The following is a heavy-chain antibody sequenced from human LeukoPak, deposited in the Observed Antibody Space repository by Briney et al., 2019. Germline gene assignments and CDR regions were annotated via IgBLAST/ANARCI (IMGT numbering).Heavy chain of an antibody. J-gene: IGHJ6*03. CDR3: ARAPLYSSSSYYYYYYMDV. Sequence: GASVKVSCKASGGTFSSYAISWVRQAPGRGLEWMGGIIPVFGTANYAQKFQGRVTITTDESTSTAYMELSSLRSEDTAVYYCARAPLYSSSSYYYYYYMDVWGKGTTVTVSS. CDR1: GGTFSSYA. V-gene: IGHV1-69*05. CDR2: IIPVFGTA. D-gene: IGHD6-6*01.